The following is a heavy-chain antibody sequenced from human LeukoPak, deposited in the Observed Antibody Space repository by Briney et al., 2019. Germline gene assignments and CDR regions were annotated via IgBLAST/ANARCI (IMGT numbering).Heavy chain of an antibody. CDR2: IYSGGST. Sequence: GGSLRLSCAASGFTVSSNYMSWVRQAPGKGLEWVSVIYSGGSTYYADSVKGRFTISRHNSKNTLYLQMNSLRAEDTAVYYCARESYDYSNYAGAYFDYWGQGTLVTVSS. CDR1: GFTVSSNY. CDR3: ARESYDYSNYAGAYFDY. D-gene: IGHD4-11*01. J-gene: IGHJ4*02. V-gene: IGHV3-53*04.